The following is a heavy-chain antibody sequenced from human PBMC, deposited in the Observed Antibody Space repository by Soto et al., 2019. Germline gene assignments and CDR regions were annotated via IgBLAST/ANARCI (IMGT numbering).Heavy chain of an antibody. V-gene: IGHV3-23*01. CDR2: ISGSGGST. Sequence: GGSLRLSCAASGFTFSSYAMRWVRQAPGKGLEWVSAISGSGGSTYYADSVKGRFTISRDNSKNTLYLQMNSLRAEDTAVYYCAKRQYRTPAAIPSYFDYWGQGTLVTVSS. CDR3: AKRQYRTPAAIPSYFDY. CDR1: GFTFSSYA. J-gene: IGHJ4*02. D-gene: IGHD2-2*02.